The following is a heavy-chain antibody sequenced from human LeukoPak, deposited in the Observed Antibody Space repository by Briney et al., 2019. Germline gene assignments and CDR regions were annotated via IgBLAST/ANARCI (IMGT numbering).Heavy chain of an antibody. V-gene: IGHV1-8*01. CDR1: EYTFTSYV. CDR3: ARRFSGSGSPITY. D-gene: IGHD3-10*01. Sequence: ASVKLSCNAAEYTFTSYVINWVRQSTGQGLECMGWMKHNSGNTGYAQKFQGRVTMTRNTSISTAYMELSSLRSEDTAVYYCARRFSGSGSPITYWGQGALVTVSS. J-gene: IGHJ4*02. CDR2: MKHNSGNT.